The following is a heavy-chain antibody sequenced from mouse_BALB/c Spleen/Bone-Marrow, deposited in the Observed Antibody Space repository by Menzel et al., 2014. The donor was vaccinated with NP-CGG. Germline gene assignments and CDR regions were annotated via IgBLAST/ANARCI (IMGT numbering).Heavy chain of an antibody. V-gene: IGHV1S81*02. CDR3: TRSNYGYWYFDV. CDR1: GYTFSSYY. Sequence: QVHVKQSGAELVKPGASVKLSCKASGYTFSSYYMYWVKQRPGQGLEWIGEINPSNGGTKFNEKFKSKATLTVDKSSSTAYMQLSSLTSEDSAVYYHTRSNYGYWYFDVWGAGTTVTVSS. CDR2: INPSNGGT. J-gene: IGHJ1*01. D-gene: IGHD1-1*01.